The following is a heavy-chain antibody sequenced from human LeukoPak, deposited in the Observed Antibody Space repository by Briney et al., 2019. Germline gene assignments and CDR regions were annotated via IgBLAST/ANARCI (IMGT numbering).Heavy chain of an antibody. CDR2: ISYDGSNK. D-gene: IGHD1-26*01. V-gene: IGHV3-30-3*01. J-gene: IGHJ4*02. Sequence: GGSLRLSCAASGFTFSSYAMHWVRQAPGKGLEWVAVISYDGSNKYYADSVKGRFTISRDNSKNTLYLQMNSLRAEDTAVYYCATEASGSYLGIDYWGQGTLVTLSS. CDR3: ATEASGSYLGIDY. CDR1: GFTFSSYA.